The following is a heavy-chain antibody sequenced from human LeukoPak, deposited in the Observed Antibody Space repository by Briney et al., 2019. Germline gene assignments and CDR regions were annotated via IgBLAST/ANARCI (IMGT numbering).Heavy chain of an antibody. V-gene: IGHV1-69*02. D-gene: IGHD1-14*01. Sequence: ASVKVSCKAPGGTFSSYTISWVRQAPGQGLEWMGRIIPILGIANYAQKFQGRVTITADKSTSTAYMELSSLRSEDTAVYYCPRCPVTTNYYYYYMDVWGKGTTVTVSS. CDR3: PRCPVTTNYYYYYMDV. CDR1: GGTFSSYT. J-gene: IGHJ6*03. CDR2: IIPILGIA.